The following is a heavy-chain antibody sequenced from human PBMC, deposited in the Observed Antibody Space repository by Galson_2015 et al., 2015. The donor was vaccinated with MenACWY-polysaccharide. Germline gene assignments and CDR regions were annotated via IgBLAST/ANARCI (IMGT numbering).Heavy chain of an antibody. V-gene: IGHV3-15*01. D-gene: IGHD1-14*01. CDR3: TADVPEPLSLIDY. Sequence: SLRLSCAGSGYTFNSPWMNWVRQAPGKGLEWVARIRTQSEGRTAYATPVKGRFTISRDDSNNALYLHMNNLKPEDTAMYYCTADVPEPLSLIDYWGQGTLVTVSS. J-gene: IGHJ4*02. CDR2: IRTQSEGRT. CDR1: GYTFNSPW.